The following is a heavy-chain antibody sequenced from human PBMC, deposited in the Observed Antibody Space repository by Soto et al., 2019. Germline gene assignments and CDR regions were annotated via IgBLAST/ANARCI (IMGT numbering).Heavy chain of an antibody. D-gene: IGHD5-12*01. J-gene: IGHJ4*02. V-gene: IGHV3-23*01. Sequence: EVQVLESGGDLVEPGGSLRLSCAASGFSFNTFDMSWVRQAPGKGLEWVPVILGRDDTTYYADSVKGRFTISRDTFKNTLHLQMNSLRVEDTALYFCTNGAWLDYWGQGTLVTVSS. CDR1: GFSFNTFD. CDR3: TNGAWLDY. CDR2: ILGRDDTT.